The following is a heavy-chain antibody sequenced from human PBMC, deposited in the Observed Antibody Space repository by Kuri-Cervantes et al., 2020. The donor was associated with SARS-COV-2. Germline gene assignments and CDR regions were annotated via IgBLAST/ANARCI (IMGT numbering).Heavy chain of an antibody. Sequence: GSLRLSCAVYGGSFSGYYWTWIRQPPGKGLEWIGYIYYSGSTNYNPSLKSRVTISVDTSKNQFSLKLSSVTAAETAVYYCARGHRRWGYFDYWGQGTLVTVSS. V-gene: IGHV4-59*12. CDR2: IYYSGST. D-gene: IGHD3-16*01. CDR3: ARGHRRWGYFDY. J-gene: IGHJ4*02. CDR1: GGSFSGYY.